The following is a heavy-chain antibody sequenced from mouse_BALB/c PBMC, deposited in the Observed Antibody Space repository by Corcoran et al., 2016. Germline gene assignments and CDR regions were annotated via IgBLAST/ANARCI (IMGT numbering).Heavy chain of an antibody. J-gene: IGHJ1*01. Sequence: VQLQQSGAELLKPRASVELSCTASGFNIKDTYMHWVKQRPEQSLEWIGRIDPANGNTKDDPKFQGKATITSDTSSNTAYLQLSSLTSEDTAVYYCARWDWYFDVWGAGTTVNVSS. V-gene: IGHV14-3*02. CDR3: ARWDWYFDV. CDR1: GFNIKDTY. CDR2: IDPANGNT.